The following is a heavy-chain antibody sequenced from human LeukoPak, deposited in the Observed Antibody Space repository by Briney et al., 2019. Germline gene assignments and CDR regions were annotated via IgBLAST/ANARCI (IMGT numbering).Heavy chain of an antibody. Sequence: GGSLRLSCAASGFIFNNYGLIWVRQAPGKGLDWVSAISNDGGGTQYADFVEGRFTISRDNSKNTLFVQMSSLRAEDTALYYCAKGSSGYFADLWGQGTLVTVSS. J-gene: IGHJ5*02. CDR1: GFIFNNYG. CDR3: AKGSSGYFADL. V-gene: IGHV3-23*01. CDR2: ISNDGGGT. D-gene: IGHD3-22*01.